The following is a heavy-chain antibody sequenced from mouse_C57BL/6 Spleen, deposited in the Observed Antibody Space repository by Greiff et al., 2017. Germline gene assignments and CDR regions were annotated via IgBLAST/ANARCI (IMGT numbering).Heavy chain of an antibody. CDR3: SYYGSTLDY. Sequence: LVESGAELVRPGASVTLSCKASGYTFTDYEMHWVKQTPVHGLEWIGAIDPETGGTAYNQKFKGKAILTADKSSSTAYMELRSLTSEDSAVYYCSYYGSTLDYWGQGTTLTVSS. J-gene: IGHJ2*01. CDR1: GYTFTDYE. D-gene: IGHD1-1*01. V-gene: IGHV1-15*01. CDR2: IDPETGGT.